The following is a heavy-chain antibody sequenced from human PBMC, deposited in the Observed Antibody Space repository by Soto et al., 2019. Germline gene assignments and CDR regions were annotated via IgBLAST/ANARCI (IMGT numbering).Heavy chain of an antibody. D-gene: IGHD1-26*01. J-gene: IGHJ3*01. CDR1: GFIFSTHW. CDR3: AREGVGHLDREFEV. Sequence: EVQLVESGGGLVQPGGSLRLSCAASGFIFSTHWMRWVRQAPGKGLEWVANINRDGDEQYYVGSVRGRFTVSRDNTRNSLYLQMNNVRVEDTAMYYCAREGVGHLDREFEVWGQGTMVTVSS. CDR2: INRDGDEQ. V-gene: IGHV3-7*01.